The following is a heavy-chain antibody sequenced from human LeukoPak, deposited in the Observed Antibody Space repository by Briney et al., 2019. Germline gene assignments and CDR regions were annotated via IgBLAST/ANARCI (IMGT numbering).Heavy chain of an antibody. J-gene: IGHJ4*02. Sequence: PGGSLRLSCAASGFTFSSYAMHWVRQAPGKGLEWVAVISYDGSNKYYADSVKGRFTISRDNSKNTLYLQMNSLRAEDTAVYYCARGRITIFGVVIPSSYFDYWGQGTLVTVSS. CDR1: GFTFSSYA. CDR3: ARGRITIFGVVIPSSYFDY. V-gene: IGHV3-30-3*01. CDR2: ISYDGSNK. D-gene: IGHD3-3*01.